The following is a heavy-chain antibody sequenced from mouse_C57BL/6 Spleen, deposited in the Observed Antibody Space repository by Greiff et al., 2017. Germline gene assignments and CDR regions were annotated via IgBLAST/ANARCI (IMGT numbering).Heavy chain of an antibody. J-gene: IGHJ4*01. CDR3: ARSEGLDPLYYYAMDY. Sequence: QVQLKQSGPELVKPGASVKISCKASGYAFSSSWMNWVKQRPGKGLEWIGRIYPGDGDTNYNGKFKGKATLTADKSSSTAYMQLSSLTSEDSAVYFCARSEGLDPLYYYAMDYWGQGTSVTVSS. CDR1: GYAFSSSW. CDR2: IYPGDGDT. D-gene: IGHD2-4*01. V-gene: IGHV1-82*01.